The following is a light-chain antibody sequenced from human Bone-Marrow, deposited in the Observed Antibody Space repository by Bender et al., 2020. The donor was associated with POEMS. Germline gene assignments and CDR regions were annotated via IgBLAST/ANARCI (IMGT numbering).Light chain of an antibody. CDR1: SSNTGSGYD. Sequence: QSVLTQPLSVSGAPGQRVTISCTGSSSNTGSGYDINWYQHLPGTAPKLLIYGYNNRPSGVPDRFSGSKSGTSASLAITALQAEDQGDYYWQSYDNSLGGWVFGGGTKLTVL. CDR2: GYN. J-gene: IGLJ3*02. V-gene: IGLV1-40*01. CDR3: QSYDNSLGGWV.